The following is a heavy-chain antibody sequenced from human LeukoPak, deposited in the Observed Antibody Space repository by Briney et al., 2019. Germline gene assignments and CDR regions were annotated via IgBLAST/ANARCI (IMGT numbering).Heavy chain of an antibody. CDR3: PLELGEGFDY. CDR2: ISSSSGTI. J-gene: IGHJ4*02. Sequence: GGSLRLSCAASGFTFSSNSMNWVRQAPGKGLEWVSYISSSSGTIYYADSVKGRLTISRDNAKNSLYLQMNSLRAEDTAVYYCPLELGEGFDYWGQGTLVTVSS. V-gene: IGHV3-48*01. D-gene: IGHD1-7*01. CDR1: GFTFSSNS.